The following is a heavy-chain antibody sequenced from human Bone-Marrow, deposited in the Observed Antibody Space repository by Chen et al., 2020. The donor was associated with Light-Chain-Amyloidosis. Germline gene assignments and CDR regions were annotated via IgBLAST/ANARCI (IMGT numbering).Heavy chain of an antibody. CDR3: ARDRGRFSYNRGGLDS. D-gene: IGHD3-10*01. V-gene: IGHV3-74*01. CDR1: GFTLKTYG. Sequence: EVQRVEYGGALVQPGGSLRLSCAASGFTLKTYGMHWVRQPQGGGLVWVARMPTDVTKTVYADSVKGRFTVSRDDAKNTLYLEMNSLRVEDTGLYFCARDRGRFSYNRGGLDSWGQGTLVTVSS. J-gene: IGHJ4*02. CDR2: MPTDVTKT.